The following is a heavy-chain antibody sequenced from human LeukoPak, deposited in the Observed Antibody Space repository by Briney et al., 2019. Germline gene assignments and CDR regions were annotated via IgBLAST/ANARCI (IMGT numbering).Heavy chain of an antibody. CDR1: GGTFGSYA. V-gene: IGHV1-69*04. CDR2: IILILGIA. Sequence: SVKVSCKASGGTFGSYAISWVRQAPGQGLEWMGRIILILGIANYAQKFQGRVTITADKSTSTAYMELSSLRSEDTAVYYCARDRRVTIFGVVSNWFDPWGQGTLVTVSS. D-gene: IGHD3-3*01. J-gene: IGHJ5*02. CDR3: ARDRRVTIFGVVSNWFDP.